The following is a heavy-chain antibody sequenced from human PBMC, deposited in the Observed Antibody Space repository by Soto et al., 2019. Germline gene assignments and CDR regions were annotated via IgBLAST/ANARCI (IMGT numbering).Heavy chain of an antibody. CDR3: ARVLIRFLGYYRYPYATDV. CDR2: ISAYNGNT. CDR1: GYTFTSYG. J-gene: IGHJ6*02. Sequence: ASVKVSCKASGYTFTSYGSSWVRQAPGRGLEWMGWISAYNGNTNYAQKLQGRVTMTTDTSTSTAYMELGSLRSDDTAVYYGARVLIRFLGYYRYPYATDVWGQGTMVTVAS. D-gene: IGHD3-16*01. V-gene: IGHV1-18*01.